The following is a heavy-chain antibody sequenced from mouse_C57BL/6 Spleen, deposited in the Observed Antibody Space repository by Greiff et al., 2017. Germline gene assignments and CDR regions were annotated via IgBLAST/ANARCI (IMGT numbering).Heavy chain of an antibody. CDR2: IDPSDSYT. D-gene: IGHD4-1*01. V-gene: IGHV1-69*01. J-gene: IGHJ2*01. CDR1: GYTFTSYW. CDR3: ARSELGRGDYFDY. Sequence: VQLQQSGAELVMPGASVKLSCKASGYTFTSYWMHWVKQRPGQGLEWSGEIDPSDSYTNYNQKFKGKSTLTVDKSSSTAYMQLSSLTSEDSAVYYCARSELGRGDYFDYWGQGTTLTVSS.